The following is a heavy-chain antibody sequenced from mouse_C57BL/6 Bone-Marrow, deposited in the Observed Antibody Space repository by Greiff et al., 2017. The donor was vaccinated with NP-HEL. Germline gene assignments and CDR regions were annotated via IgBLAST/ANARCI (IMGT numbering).Heavy chain of an antibody. D-gene: IGHD2-4*01. CDR3: AIQGYDYDGGTLYYFDY. Sequence: VQLQQSGAELVRPGTSVNVSCKASGYAFTNYLIEWVKQRPGQGLEWIGVINPGSGGTNYNEKFKGKATLTADKSSSTAYMQLSSLTSEDSAVYYCAIQGYDYDGGTLYYFDYWGQGTTLTVSS. J-gene: IGHJ2*01. CDR1: GYAFTNYL. CDR2: INPGSGGT. V-gene: IGHV1-54*01.